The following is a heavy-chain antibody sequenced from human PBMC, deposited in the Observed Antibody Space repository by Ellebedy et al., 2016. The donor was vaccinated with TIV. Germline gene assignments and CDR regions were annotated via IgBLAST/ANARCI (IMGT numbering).Heavy chain of an antibody. CDR3: AGGSGYNYGFPLLY. CDR1: GGTFGTYS. V-gene: IGHV1-69*06. CDR2: IIPFFGTQ. Sequence: SVKVSCKASGGTFGTYSITWVRQAPGQGLAWMGGIIPFFGTQYAQKFQGRVTITADKSTSTAYMELSSLRYEDTAVFFCAGGSGYNYGFPLLYWGLGTLVTVSS. J-gene: IGHJ4*02. D-gene: IGHD5-18*01.